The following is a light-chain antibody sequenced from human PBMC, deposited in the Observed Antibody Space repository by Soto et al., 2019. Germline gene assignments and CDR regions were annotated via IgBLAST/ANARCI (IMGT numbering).Light chain of an antibody. Sequence: EIVLTQSPGTLSLSPGERATLSCRASQSVSSSYLAWYQQKPGQAPRLLIYDTSTRATGIPARFSGSGSGTEFTLTISSLQSADSAVYYCQQYSNWPPFTFGQGTRLEI. CDR3: QQYSNWPPFT. CDR1: QSVSSSY. J-gene: IGKJ5*01. V-gene: IGKV3-15*01. CDR2: DTS.